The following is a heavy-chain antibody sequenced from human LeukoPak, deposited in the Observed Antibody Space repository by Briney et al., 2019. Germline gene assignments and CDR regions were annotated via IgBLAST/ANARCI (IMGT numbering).Heavy chain of an antibody. CDR2: ISSSSSSI. CDR1: GFTFSSYS. V-gene: IGHV3-21*01. D-gene: IGHD6-6*01. CDR3: ARVSRDSSSSLDY. Sequence: GGSLRLSCAASGFTFSSYSMNWVRQPPGKGLEWVSSISSSSSSIYYADSVKGRFTISSENSKLSPHLQLNSLRAEDTAVYYCARVSRDSSSSLDYWGQGTLVTVSS. J-gene: IGHJ4*02.